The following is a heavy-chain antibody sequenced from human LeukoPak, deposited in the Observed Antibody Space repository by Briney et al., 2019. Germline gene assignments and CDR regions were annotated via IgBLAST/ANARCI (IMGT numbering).Heavy chain of an antibody. CDR3: ACGYSYGIDY. CDR2: INHSGST. Sequence: SETLSLTCAVYGGSFSGYYWSWIRQPPGKGLEWIGEINHSGSTNYNPSLKSRVAISVDTSKNQFSLKLSTVTAADTAVYYCACGYSYGIDYWGQGTLVTVSS. D-gene: IGHD5-18*01. CDR1: GGSFSGYY. J-gene: IGHJ4*02. V-gene: IGHV4-34*01.